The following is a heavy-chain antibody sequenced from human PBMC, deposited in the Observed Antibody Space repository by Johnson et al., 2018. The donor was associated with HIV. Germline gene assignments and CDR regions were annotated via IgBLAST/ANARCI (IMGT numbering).Heavy chain of an antibody. CDR3: AKDVDSSRWWRALDM. CDR2: IQSDGKIK. V-gene: IGHV3-30*02. D-gene: IGHD6-13*01. Sequence: VQLVESGGGVVQPGGSLTLSCAASGFTFSNYGMHWVRQAPGKGLEWVAFIQSDGKIKFYADSVKGRFTISRDNSKNSFYIQMHSLRAEDTAVYYCAKDVDSSRWWRALDMWGQGTMVSVSS. J-gene: IGHJ3*02. CDR1: GFTFSNYG.